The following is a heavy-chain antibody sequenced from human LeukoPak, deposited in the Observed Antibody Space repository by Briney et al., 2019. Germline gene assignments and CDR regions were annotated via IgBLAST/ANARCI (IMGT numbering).Heavy chain of an antibody. J-gene: IGHJ4*02. CDR3: AKTHSSGWLFDY. Sequence: GGSLRLSCAASGFTFSNYAMSWVRQAPGKGLEWVSLIRLDGGSTYYADSVKGRFTISRDNSENTLYLQMNSLRAEDTAVYYCAKTHSSGWLFDYWGQETLVSVSS. CDR1: GFTFSNYA. D-gene: IGHD6-25*01. V-gene: IGHV3-23*01. CDR2: IRLDGGST.